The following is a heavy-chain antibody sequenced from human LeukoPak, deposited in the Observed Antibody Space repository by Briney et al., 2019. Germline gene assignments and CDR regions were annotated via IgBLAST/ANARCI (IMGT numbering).Heavy chain of an antibody. CDR1: GGSISSGSYY. J-gene: IGHJ5*02. V-gene: IGHV4-61*02. CDR2: IYTSGST. D-gene: IGHD4-17*01. CDR3: ASLRRVTVTNSYNWFDP. Sequence: SQTLSLTCTVSGGSISSGSYYRSWIRQPAGKGLEWIGRIYTSGSTNYNPSLKSRVTISVDTSKNQFSLKLSSVTAADTAVYYCASLRRVTVTNSYNWFDPWGQGTLVTVSS.